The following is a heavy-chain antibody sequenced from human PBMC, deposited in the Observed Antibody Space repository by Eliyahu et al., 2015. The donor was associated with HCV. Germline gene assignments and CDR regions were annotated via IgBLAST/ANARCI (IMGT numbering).Heavy chain of an antibody. CDR2: ISPXSAT. CDR1: EFXFFAYX. D-gene: IGHD1-1*01. Sequence: QVQLVQSGAELKKPGASVKVSCRASEFXFFAYXXHWXRQAPGEGLEGMGWISPXSATNYAQKFQGRVTLTRDTSGTAYMDLTNLRSDDTAVYYCARDVANGRPDPFDLWGQGTVVTVSS. CDR3: ARDVANGRPDPFDL. J-gene: IGHJ3*01. V-gene: IGHV1-2*02.